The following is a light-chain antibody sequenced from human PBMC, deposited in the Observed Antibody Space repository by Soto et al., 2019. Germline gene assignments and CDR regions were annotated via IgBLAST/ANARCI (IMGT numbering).Light chain of an antibody. J-gene: IGLJ1*01. CDR3: SSHGGNSPDV. CDR1: TTDIRAYDF. V-gene: IGLV2-8*01. CDR2: EVN. Sequence: QSALTQPPSASGSPGQSVAISCTGTTTDIRAYDFVSWYQQHPGKAPKLLIYEVNKRPSGVPDRFSGSKSGNTASLTVSGLQAEDEADYYCSSHGGNSPDVFGTGTKVTVL.